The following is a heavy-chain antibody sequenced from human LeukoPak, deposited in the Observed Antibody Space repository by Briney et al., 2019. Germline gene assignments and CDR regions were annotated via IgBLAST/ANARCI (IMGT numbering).Heavy chain of an antibody. CDR3: VRGPYGASISKWFDP. J-gene: IGHJ5*02. CDR1: RGSISGYS. Sequence: SETLSLTCTVSRGSISGYSWSWIRQSPGGGLEWIGYIYYSGATAYNPPLRSRVTLSVDTSKNQFSLQLRSVTTADTAVYYGVRGPYGASISKWFDPWGQGTQVIVSP. D-gene: IGHD4/OR15-4a*01. V-gene: IGHV4-59*01. CDR2: IYYSGAT.